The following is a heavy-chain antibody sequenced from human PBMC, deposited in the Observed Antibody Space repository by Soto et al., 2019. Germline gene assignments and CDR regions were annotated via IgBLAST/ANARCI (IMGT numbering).Heavy chain of an antibody. J-gene: IGHJ4*02. CDR3: TKVISTVGGDFDS. Sequence: EVQLVESGGGLVQPGGSLRLSCAASGFTFGNYWMHWVRQAPGKGLVWVARINSDGSSTSYADSVKGRFTISRDNAKNTLYLQMNSLRAEDTAMYYCTKVISTVGGDFDSWGQGTLVTVYS. D-gene: IGHD3-16*01. CDR1: GFTFGNYW. V-gene: IGHV3-74*01. CDR2: INSDGSST.